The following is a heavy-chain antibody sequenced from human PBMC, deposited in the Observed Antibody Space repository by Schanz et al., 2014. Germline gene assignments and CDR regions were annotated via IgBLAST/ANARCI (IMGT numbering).Heavy chain of an antibody. D-gene: IGHD3-10*01. V-gene: IGHV3-66*01. CDR3: AKGRFGELSAFDI. CDR2: IYIGGNT. CDR1: GFSVGNKY. Sequence: DVQLLESGGGVVQPGRSLRLSCAASGFSVGNKYMNWVRQAPGKGLEWVSFIYIGGNTYYADSVKGRFTISRDNSKNTVYLQMNSLRAEDTAVYYCAKGRFGELSAFDIWGQGTMVTVSS. J-gene: IGHJ3*02.